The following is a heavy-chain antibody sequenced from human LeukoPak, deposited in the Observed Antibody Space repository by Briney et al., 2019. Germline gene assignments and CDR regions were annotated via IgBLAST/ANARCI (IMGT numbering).Heavy chain of an antibody. V-gene: IGHV3-7*01. CDR2: INSDGSEK. Sequence: GGSLRLSCAASGFPFTSHWLSWFRQSPGRGLEWVAHINSDGSEKNYVDSVKGRFTISRDNARNTLYLQMNSLRAEDTAVYYCARHLNYYLDYWGQGTLVTVSS. CDR3: ARHLNYYLDY. J-gene: IGHJ4*02. D-gene: IGHD3-10*01. CDR1: GFPFTSHW.